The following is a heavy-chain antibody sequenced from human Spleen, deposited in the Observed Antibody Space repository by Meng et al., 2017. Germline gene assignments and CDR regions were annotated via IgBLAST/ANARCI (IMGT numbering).Heavy chain of an antibody. J-gene: IGHJ6*02. Sequence: ASVKVSCKASGYTFTSYAMHWVRQAPGQRLEWMGWINAGNGNTKYSQKFQGRVTITRDTSASTAYMELSSLRSEDTAVYYCAREHSITIVGVVGYYYYGMDVWGQGTTVTVSS. CDR3: AREHSITIVGVVGYYYYGMDV. CDR2: INAGNGNT. V-gene: IGHV1-3*01. CDR1: GYTFTSYA. D-gene: IGHD3-3*01.